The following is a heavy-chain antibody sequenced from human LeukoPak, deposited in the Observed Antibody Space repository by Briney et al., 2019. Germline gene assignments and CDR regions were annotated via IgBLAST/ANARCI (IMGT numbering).Heavy chain of an antibody. CDR2: MSGSGLTT. CDR1: GFTFDGYG. J-gene: IGHJ4*02. CDR3: AKVASLSTFDF. Sequence: GGSLRLSCAASGFTFDGYGMSWVRQAPGKGLKWVSHMSGSGLTTFYADSVKGRFTISRDNSKNTLYLQMNSLRAEDSAVYYCAKVASLSTFDFWGQGTLVTVSS. D-gene: IGHD5/OR15-5a*01. V-gene: IGHV3-23*01.